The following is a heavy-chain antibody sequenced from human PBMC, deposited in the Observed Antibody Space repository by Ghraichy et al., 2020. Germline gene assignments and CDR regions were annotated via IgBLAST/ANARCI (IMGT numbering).Heavy chain of an antibody. D-gene: IGHD6-6*01. CDR2: MNPNSGNT. CDR1: GYTFTSYD. CDR3: ARSAWKGSSPYYYYYGMDV. Sequence: ASVKVSCKASGYTFTSYDINWVRQATGQGLEWMGWMNPNSGNTGYAQKFQGRVTMTRNTSISTAYMELSSLRSEDTAVYYCARSAWKGSSPYYYYYGMDVWGQGTTVTVSS. V-gene: IGHV1-8*01. J-gene: IGHJ6*02.